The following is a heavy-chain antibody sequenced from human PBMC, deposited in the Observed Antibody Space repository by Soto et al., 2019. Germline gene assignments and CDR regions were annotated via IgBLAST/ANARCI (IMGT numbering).Heavy chain of an antibody. J-gene: IGHJ4*02. Sequence: GGSLGLSCAASGFTFSSYAMSWVRQAPGKGLEWVSAISGSGGSTYYADSVKGRFTISRDNSKNTLYLQMNSLRAEGTAVYYCAKDSVSCLEPGYFDYWGQGTLVTVSS. CDR1: GFTFSSYA. CDR2: ISGSGGST. D-gene: IGHD1-1*01. CDR3: AKDSVSCLEPGYFDY. V-gene: IGHV3-23*01.